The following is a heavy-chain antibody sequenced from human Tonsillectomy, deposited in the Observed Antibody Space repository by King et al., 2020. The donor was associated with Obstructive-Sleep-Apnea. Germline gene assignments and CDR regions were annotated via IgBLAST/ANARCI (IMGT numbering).Heavy chain of an antibody. CDR2: ISTGSSYI. CDR1: GFTFSIYS. CDR3: ARDEGFGYYYYGMDV. Sequence: VQLVESGGGLVKPGGSLRLSCAASGFTFSIYSMNWVRQAPGKGLEWVSSISTGSSYIYYADSVKGRFTISRDNAKNSLYLEMNSLRAEDTAVYYCARDEGFGYYYYGMDVWGQGTTVTVS. J-gene: IGHJ6*02. V-gene: IGHV3-21*01. D-gene: IGHD3-10*01.